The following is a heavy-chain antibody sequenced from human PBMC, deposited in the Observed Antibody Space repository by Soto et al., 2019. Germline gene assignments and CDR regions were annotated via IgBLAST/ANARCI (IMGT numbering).Heavy chain of an antibody. J-gene: IGHJ6*02. V-gene: IGHV1-18*01. Sequence: ASVKVSCKTSGYTFTRNGISWVRQAPGQGLEWMGWISPKSGSIKYAEKFQGRVIMTTDTSTSTAYMELRSLRSDDTAVYYCVKDRDSNSWPSRDVWGPGTTVTVS. CDR2: ISPKSGSI. CDR1: GYTFTRNG. D-gene: IGHD3-22*01. CDR3: VKDRDSNSWPSRDV.